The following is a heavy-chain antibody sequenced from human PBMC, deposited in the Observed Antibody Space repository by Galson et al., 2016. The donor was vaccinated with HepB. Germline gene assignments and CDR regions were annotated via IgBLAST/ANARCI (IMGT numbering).Heavy chain of an antibody. V-gene: IGHV3-15*01. CDR3: TTEYQLYMDV. D-gene: IGHD5-24*01. Sequence: SLRLSCAASGFTFSNAWMTWVRQAPGKGLEWVGRIRSDSDGGTTDFAAPVKCRFTISRDDSKDTLYLQMNNLKTEDTAVYYCTTEYQLYMDVGGKGTTVTVSS. CDR1: GFTFSNAW. CDR2: IRSDSDGGTT. J-gene: IGHJ6*03.